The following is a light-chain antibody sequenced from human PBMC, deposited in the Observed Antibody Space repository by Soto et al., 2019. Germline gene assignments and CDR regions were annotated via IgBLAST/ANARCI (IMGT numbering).Light chain of an antibody. Sequence: EIVMTQSPATLSVSPGERATLSCRASQSVSTKLAWYQQRPGQGPRLLIYGASTRATGLPARFSGSGSGTEFTLTISSLQSEDFAVYYCQQYSSWPLTFGQGT. V-gene: IGKV3-15*01. CDR2: GAS. CDR1: QSVSTK. J-gene: IGKJ1*01. CDR3: QQYSSWPLT.